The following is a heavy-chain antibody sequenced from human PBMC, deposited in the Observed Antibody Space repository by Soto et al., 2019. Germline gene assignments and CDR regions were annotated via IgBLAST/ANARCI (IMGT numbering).Heavy chain of an antibody. CDR2: IIPILGIA. Sequence: QVQLVQSGAEVKKPGSSVKVSCKASGGTFSSYTISWVRQAPGQGLEWMGRIIPILGIANYAQKFQGRVTITADKSTSTAYMELSSLRSEDTAVYYCARGDSMVRGVPPSVWGQGTLVTVSS. CDR3: ARGDSMVRGVPPSV. J-gene: IGHJ4*02. CDR1: GGTFSSYT. V-gene: IGHV1-69*02. D-gene: IGHD3-10*01.